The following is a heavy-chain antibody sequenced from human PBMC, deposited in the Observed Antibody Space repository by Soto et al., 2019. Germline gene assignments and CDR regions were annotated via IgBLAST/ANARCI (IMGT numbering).Heavy chain of an antibody. V-gene: IGHV3-30-3*01. Sequence: GGSLRLSCAASGVTLRSYAMHWVRQAPGKGLEWVAAISYHGSNTYYPDSVKGRFTISRDNSKNSLYLQMNSLRAEDMALYYCVRDKNIVSAGYEDWFDPWGQGTLVTVPS. CDR2: ISYHGSNT. D-gene: IGHD6-13*01. CDR1: GVTLRSYA. J-gene: IGHJ5*02. CDR3: VRDKNIVSAGYEDWFDP.